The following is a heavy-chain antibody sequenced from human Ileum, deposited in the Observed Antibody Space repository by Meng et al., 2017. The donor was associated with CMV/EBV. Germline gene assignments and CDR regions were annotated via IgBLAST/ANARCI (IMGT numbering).Heavy chain of an antibody. J-gene: IGHJ4*02. CDR2: IRSDGSDK. V-gene: IGHV3-30*02. CDR3: AKDPSTVTTEGSDASGY. Sequence: GESLKISCAASGFTFSYYAMHWVRQAPGKGLEWVAFIRSDGSDKYYADSVKDRFTISRDDSKNTLYLQMNSLRAEDTAVYYCAKDPSTVTTEGSDASGYWGQGTLVTVSS. D-gene: IGHD4-17*01. CDR1: GFTFSYYA.